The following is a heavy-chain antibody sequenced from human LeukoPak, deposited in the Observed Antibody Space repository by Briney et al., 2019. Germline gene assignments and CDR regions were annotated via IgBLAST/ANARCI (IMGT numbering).Heavy chain of an antibody. CDR1: GDIVSSNSAA. Sequence: SQTLSLTCAISGDIVSSNSAAWNWIRQSPSRGLEWLGRTYYRSKWYNDYAVSVKSRITTNPDTSKNQFSLQLNSVTPEDTAVYYCARDLDCSSTSCYTSYNWFDPWGQGTLVTVSS. J-gene: IGHJ5*02. D-gene: IGHD2-2*01. CDR3: ARDLDCSSTSCYTSYNWFDP. CDR2: TYYRSKWYN. V-gene: IGHV6-1*01.